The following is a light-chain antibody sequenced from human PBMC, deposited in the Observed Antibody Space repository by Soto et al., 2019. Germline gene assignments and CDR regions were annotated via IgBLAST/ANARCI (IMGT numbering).Light chain of an antibody. Sequence: DIQMTQSPSSLSASVGDRVTMTCRASQTISSYLNWYQQKPGKAPNLLIYAASSLQSGLPSRFSGSGSGTDFTLTINSLQPEDFAIYYCQQTYSTPRTFGQGTKVEIK. V-gene: IGKV1-39*01. J-gene: IGKJ1*01. CDR2: AAS. CDR3: QQTYSTPRT. CDR1: QTISSY.